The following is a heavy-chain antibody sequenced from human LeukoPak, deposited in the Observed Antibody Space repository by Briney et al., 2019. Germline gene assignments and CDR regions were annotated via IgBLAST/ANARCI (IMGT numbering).Heavy chain of an antibody. D-gene: IGHD3-22*01. CDR2: ISSSSSYI. CDR1: GFTFSSYS. Sequence: GGSLRLSCAASGFTFSSYSMNWVRQAPGKGLEWVSSISSSSSYIYYADSVKGRFTISRDNAKNSLYLQMNSLRAEDTAVYYCARDLYSSGYYPYYWGQGTLVTVSS. CDR3: ARDLYSSGYYPYY. V-gene: IGHV3-21*01. J-gene: IGHJ4*02.